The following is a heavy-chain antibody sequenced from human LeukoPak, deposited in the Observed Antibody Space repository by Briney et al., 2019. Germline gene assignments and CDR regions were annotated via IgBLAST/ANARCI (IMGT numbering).Heavy chain of an antibody. CDR1: GFTFRNFG. J-gene: IGHJ2*01. CDR2: ISSGSFI. Sequence: GGSLRFSCAASGFTFRNFGCIWVRQAPGKGLEWISSISSGSFIYYADAVKARFTISRDNTRDSLSLQMNSLRADDTAVYYCARLMFIAVGNWYFDLWGRGTLVTVSS. V-gene: IGHV3-21*01. D-gene: IGHD2-15*01. CDR3: ARLMFIAVGNWYFDL.